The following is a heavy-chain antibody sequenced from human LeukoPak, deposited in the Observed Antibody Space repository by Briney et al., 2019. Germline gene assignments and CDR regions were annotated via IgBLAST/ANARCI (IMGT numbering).Heavy chain of an antibody. V-gene: IGHV4-34*01. Sequence: SETLSLTCTVYGGSFSGYYWSWIRQPPGKGLEWIGEINHSGSTNYNPSLKSRVTISVDTSKNQFSLKLSSVTAADTAVYYCARLGLRNTMARGARSKWFDPWGQGTLVTVSS. CDR3: ARLGLRNTMARGARSKWFDP. CDR2: INHSGST. D-gene: IGHD3-10*01. J-gene: IGHJ5*02. CDR1: GGSFSGYY.